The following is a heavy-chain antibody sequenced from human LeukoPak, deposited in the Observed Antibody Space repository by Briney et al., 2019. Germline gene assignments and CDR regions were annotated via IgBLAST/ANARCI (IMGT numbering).Heavy chain of an antibody. D-gene: IGHD4-23*01. Sequence: GGSLRLSCAASGFTFSRYAMLWVRQAPGKGLEWVANISYDGSNKYYADSVKGRFTISRDNAKNSLYLQMNSLRAEDTAVYYCARDGVVTPSYYFDNWGQGNLFTVSS. J-gene: IGHJ4*02. CDR3: ARDGVVTPSYYFDN. CDR1: GFTFSRYA. V-gene: IGHV3-30*04. CDR2: ISYDGSNK.